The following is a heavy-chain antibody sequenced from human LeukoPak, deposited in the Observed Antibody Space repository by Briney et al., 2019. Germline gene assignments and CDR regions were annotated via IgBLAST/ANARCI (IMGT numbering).Heavy chain of an antibody. CDR2: IYYSGST. D-gene: IGHD7-27*01. CDR3: ARTGDTGY. J-gene: IGHJ4*02. CDR1: GGSISSSSYY. V-gene: IGHV4-39*01. Sequence: SETLSLTCTVSGGSISSSSYYWGWIRQPPGKGLEWIGSIYYSGSTYYNPSLKSRVTISVDTSKNQFSLKLSSVTAADTAVYYCARTGDTGYWGQGTLVTVSS.